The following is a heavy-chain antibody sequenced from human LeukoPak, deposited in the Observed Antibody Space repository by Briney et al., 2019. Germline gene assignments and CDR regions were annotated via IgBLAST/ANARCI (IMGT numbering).Heavy chain of an antibody. CDR1: GYTLTELS. J-gene: IGHJ4*02. CDR2: FDPEDGET. V-gene: IGHV1-24*01. Sequence: ASVKVSCKVSGYTLTELSMHWVRQAPGKGLEWMGGFDPEDGETIYAQKFQGRVTMTEDTSTDTAYMELRSLRSDDTAVYHCARVSRAYDILTGYYAKLYFDYWGQGTLVTVSS. D-gene: IGHD3-9*01. CDR3: ARVSRAYDILTGYYAKLYFDY.